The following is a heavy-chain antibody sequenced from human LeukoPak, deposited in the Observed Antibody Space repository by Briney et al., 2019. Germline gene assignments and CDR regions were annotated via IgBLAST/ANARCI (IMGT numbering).Heavy chain of an antibody. J-gene: IGHJ3*02. V-gene: IGHV1-2*02. CDR2: INPNRGGT. D-gene: IGHD3-16*02. CDR3: ARDREFRVFIYAFDI. CDR1: GYIFTDNY. Sequence: GASVKVSCKASGYIFTDNYIHWVRQAPGQGLEWMGWINPNRGGTNYAQKFQGRVTMTRDTSISTAYMELSRLRSDDTALYYCARDREFRVFIYAFDIWGQGTMVTVSS.